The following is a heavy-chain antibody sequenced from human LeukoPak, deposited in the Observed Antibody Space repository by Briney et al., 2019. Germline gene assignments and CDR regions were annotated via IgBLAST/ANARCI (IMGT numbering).Heavy chain of an antibody. D-gene: IGHD2/OR15-2a*01. CDR2: ITSDSSTI. CDR1: GFTFSTYA. CDR3: TRRLSV. Sequence: GSLRLSCAVSGFTFSTYAMNWMRQAPGKGPEWVSYITSDSSTIYYADSVKGRFTVSRDNAKNSLYLQMNSLRVEDTAVYYCTRRLSVWGQGTLVTVSS. J-gene: IGHJ4*02. V-gene: IGHV3-48*04.